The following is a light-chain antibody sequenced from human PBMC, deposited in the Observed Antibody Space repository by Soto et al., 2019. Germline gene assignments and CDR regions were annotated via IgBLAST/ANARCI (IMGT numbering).Light chain of an antibody. CDR3: MQALQSWT. J-gene: IGKJ1*01. CDR1: QSVSSSY. V-gene: IGKV3-20*01. CDR2: DAS. Sequence: EIVLTQSPGTLSLYTGERATLSCRASQSVSSSYLAWYQQRPGQAPRLLIYDASRRATGIPDRFSGSGSGTAFTLRISRVEADDVGVYYCMQALQSWTFGQGTKVDIK.